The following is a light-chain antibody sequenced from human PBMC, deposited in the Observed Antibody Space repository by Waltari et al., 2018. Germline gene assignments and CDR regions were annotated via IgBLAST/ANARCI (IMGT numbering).Light chain of an antibody. CDR3: QSADSDGSWV. J-gene: IGLJ3*02. CDR2: KDS. Sequence: HELTQSPSVSVSPGPTARVTCSGDALTDSLTYWYQQKSAEAPVLIMYKDSERPSGTTARCSGSSSGATVTLIISGVQAEDEADYYCQSADSDGSWVFGGGTKLTVL. V-gene: IGLV3-25*03. CDR1: ALTDSL.